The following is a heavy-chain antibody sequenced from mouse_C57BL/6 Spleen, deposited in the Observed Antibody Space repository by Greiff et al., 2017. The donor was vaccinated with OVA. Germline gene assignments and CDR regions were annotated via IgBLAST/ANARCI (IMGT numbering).Heavy chain of an antibody. CDR2: IYPSDSET. V-gene: IGHV1-61*01. J-gene: IGHJ4*01. CDR3: AKGVGSFYAMDY. Sequence: VQLQQPGAELVRPGSSVKLSCKASGYTFTSYWMDWVKQRPGQGLEWIGNIYPSDSETHYNQKFKDKATLTVDKSSSTAYMQLSSLTSEDSAVYYCAKGVGSFYAMDYWGQGTSVTVSS. D-gene: IGHD1-1*02. CDR1: GYTFTSYW.